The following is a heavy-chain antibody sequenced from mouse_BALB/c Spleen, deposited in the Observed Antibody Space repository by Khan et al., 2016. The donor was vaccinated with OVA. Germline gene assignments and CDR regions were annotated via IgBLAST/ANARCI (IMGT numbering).Heavy chain of an antibody. D-gene: IGHD1-1*02. Sequence: EVELVESGGGLVKPGGSLKLSCAASGFTFSSFSMSWVRQTPEKRLEWVATISSGGVNTYYPDSVKGRFTISRDNAKNNLYLQMSSLRSEDTALYYCARSNYGAFAYWGQGTLVTVSA. CDR1: GFTFSSFS. V-gene: IGHV5-9*03. CDR3: ARSNYGAFAY. J-gene: IGHJ3*01. CDR2: ISSGGVNT.